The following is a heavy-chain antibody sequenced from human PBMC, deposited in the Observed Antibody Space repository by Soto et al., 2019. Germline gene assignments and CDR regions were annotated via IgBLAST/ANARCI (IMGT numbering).Heavy chain of an antibody. V-gene: IGHV4-31*11. Sequence: QVQLQESGPGLVKPSQTLSLTCAVSGASISSGGYFWTWIRQHPGKGLEWIGYLYYSGSTSYNPSLKSRVTISTDTSKNQFSLKLTSVTAADTAVYYCARSPGYYNILTAYYIDYWGQGTLVTVSS. D-gene: IGHD3-9*01. CDR2: LYYSGST. J-gene: IGHJ4*02. CDR3: ARSPGYYNILTAYYIDY. CDR1: GASISSGGYF.